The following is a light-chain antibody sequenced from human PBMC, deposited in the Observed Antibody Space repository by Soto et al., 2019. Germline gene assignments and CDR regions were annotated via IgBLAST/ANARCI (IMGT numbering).Light chain of an antibody. Sequence: QSAVTQPASVSGSPGQSNTISCTGTSSDVGNYNLVSWYQHDPGKAPKLLIYEGSKRPSGVSDRFSGSKSGNTASLTISGLQAEDEADYYCCSYASSSTYVFGTGTKLTVL. CDR3: CSYASSSTYV. CDR2: EGS. J-gene: IGLJ1*01. CDR1: SSDVGNYNL. V-gene: IGLV2-23*01.